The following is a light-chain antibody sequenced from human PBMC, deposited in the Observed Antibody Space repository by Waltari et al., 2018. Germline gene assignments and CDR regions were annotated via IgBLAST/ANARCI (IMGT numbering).Light chain of an antibody. V-gene: IGKV1-5*03. J-gene: IGKJ4*01. CDR2: KAS. CDR3: QEYDSLPVT. Sequence: DIQMTQSHSNLSASVGDRVHLTCRASQCVKHNLAWYQQKPGKAPTVLMHKASRLESGVPSRCIGSGYGTEFTLTISSRQPDDFATYYCQEYDSLPVTFGGGTKVEIK. CDR1: QCVKHN.